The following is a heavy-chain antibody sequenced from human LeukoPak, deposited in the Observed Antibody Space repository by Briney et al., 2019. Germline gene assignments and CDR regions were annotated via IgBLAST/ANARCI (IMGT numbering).Heavy chain of an antibody. CDR2: ISYDGSNK. CDR1: GFTFSTYA. Sequence: GGTLRLSCAASGFTFSTYAIHWVRQAPCKGLEWVAVISYDGSNKYHVDSVKGRFAISRDNSANTLYLQMNSLRTEDTAVYYCAKGSPDLDYWGQGTLVTVSS. CDR3: AKGSPDLDY. D-gene: IGHD1-14*01. V-gene: IGHV3-30*09. J-gene: IGHJ4*02.